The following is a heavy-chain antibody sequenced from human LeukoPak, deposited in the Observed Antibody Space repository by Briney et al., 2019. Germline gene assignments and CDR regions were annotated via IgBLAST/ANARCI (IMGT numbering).Heavy chain of an antibody. CDR1: GGSISSSNW. D-gene: IGHD2-2*01. CDR2: IYHSGST. Sequence: SGTLSLTCAVSGGSISSSNWWSWVRQPPGKGLEWIGEIYHSGSTNYNPSLKSRVTISVDKSKNQFSLKLSSVTAADTAVYYCARVYCSSTSCSFDAFDIWGQGTMVTVSS. J-gene: IGHJ3*02. V-gene: IGHV4-4*02. CDR3: ARVYCSSTSCSFDAFDI.